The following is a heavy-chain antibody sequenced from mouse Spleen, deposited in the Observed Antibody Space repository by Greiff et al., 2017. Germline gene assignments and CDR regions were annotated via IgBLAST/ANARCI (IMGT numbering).Heavy chain of an antibody. Sequence: VQGVESGAELARPGASVKMSCKASGYTFTSYTMHWVKQRPGQGLEWIGYINPSSGYTKYNQKFKDKATLTADKSSSTAYMQLSSLTSEDSAVYYCARPYYGSSLWYFDVWGAGTTVTVSS. D-gene: IGHD1-1*01. CDR2: INPSSGYT. CDR3: ARPYYGSSLWYFDV. CDR1: GYTFTSYT. J-gene: IGHJ1*01. V-gene: IGHV1-4*01.